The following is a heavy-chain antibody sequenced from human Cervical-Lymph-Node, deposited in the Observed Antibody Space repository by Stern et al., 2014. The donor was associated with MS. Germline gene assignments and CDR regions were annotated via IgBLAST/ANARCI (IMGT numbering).Heavy chain of an antibody. CDR1: GFIFSSHG. CDR2: IWDDGSNK. J-gene: IGHJ6*02. CDR3: ARATLHDTAMVSYYNYGMDV. Sequence: VQLVESGGGVVQPGRSLRLSCAASGFIFSSHGMHWVRQAPGKGLEWVAVIWDDGSNKYYADSVKGRFTVSRDNSKNTLYLQMNSLRPEDTALYYCARATLHDTAMVSYYNYGMDVWGQGTTVTVSS. D-gene: IGHD5-18*01. V-gene: IGHV3-33*01.